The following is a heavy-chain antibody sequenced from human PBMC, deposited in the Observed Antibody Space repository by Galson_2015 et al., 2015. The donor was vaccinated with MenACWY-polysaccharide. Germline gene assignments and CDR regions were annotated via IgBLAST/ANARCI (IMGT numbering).Heavy chain of an antibody. Sequence: SLRLSCAASGFTFSSYSMNWVRQAPGKGLEWVSSISSSSSYIYYADSVKGRFTISRDNAKNSLYLQMNSLRAEDTAVYYCARDRMAWRNSPAAFDIWGQGTMVTVSS. V-gene: IGHV3-21*01. J-gene: IGHJ3*02. D-gene: IGHD1-7*01. CDR1: GFTFSSYS. CDR3: ARDRMAWRNSPAAFDI. CDR2: ISSSSSYI.